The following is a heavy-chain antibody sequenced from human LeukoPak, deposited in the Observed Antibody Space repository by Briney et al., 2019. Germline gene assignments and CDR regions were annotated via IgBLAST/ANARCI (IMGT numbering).Heavy chain of an antibody. V-gene: IGHV3-48*04. J-gene: IGHJ4*02. CDR1: GFTFSSYS. Sequence: GGSLRLSCAASGFTFSSYSMNWVRQAPGKGLEWVSYISNSGSTIDYADSVKGRFTISRDNAKNSLYLQMNSLRAEDTAVYYCAKDLGSSGWYIDYWGQGTLVTVSS. D-gene: IGHD6-19*01. CDR3: AKDLGSSGWYIDY. CDR2: ISNSGSTI.